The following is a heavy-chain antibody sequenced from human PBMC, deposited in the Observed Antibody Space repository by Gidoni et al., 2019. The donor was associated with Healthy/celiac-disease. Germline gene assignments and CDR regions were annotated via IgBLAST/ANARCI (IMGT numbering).Heavy chain of an antibody. D-gene: IGHD4-17*01. CDR3: AKDSSTLRSQRGSAFDI. CDR2: ISWNSGSI. CDR1: GSPFVAFA. Sequence: EVQLVESGGGLVQPAGSLSPPCAASGSPFVAFAKHWVRHAPGKGLEWVSGISWNSGSIGYADSVKGRFTISRDNAKNSLYLQMNSLRAEDTALYYCAKDSSTLRSQRGSAFDIWGQGTMVTVSS. J-gene: IGHJ3*02. V-gene: IGHV3-9*01.